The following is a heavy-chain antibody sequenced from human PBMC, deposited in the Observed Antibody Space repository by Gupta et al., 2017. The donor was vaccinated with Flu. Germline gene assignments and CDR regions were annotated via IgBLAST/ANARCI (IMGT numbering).Heavy chain of an antibody. CDR2: ISWNSGSI. J-gene: IGHJ4*02. V-gene: IGHV3-9*01. CDR3: AKDPSSGWYWGFDY. D-gene: IGHD6-19*01. Sequence: VRQAPGKGLEWVSGISWNSGSIGYADSVKGRFTISRDNAKNSLYLQMNSLRAEDTALSYCAKDPSSGWYWGFDYWGQGTLVTVSS.